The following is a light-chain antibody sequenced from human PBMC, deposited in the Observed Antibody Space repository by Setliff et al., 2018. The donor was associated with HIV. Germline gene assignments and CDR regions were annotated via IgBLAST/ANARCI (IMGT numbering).Light chain of an antibody. V-gene: IGLV2-14*03. J-gene: IGLJ3*02. CDR1: ISDVGGYNY. Sequence: QSALTQPASVSGSPGQSITIFCIGTISDVGGYNYVSWYQQHPGTAPKLIIYEVSNRPSGVSYRFSGSKSGNTASLTISGLQAEDEADYYCSSYTSTDTWVFGGGTKVTVL. CDR2: EVS. CDR3: SSYTSTDTWV.